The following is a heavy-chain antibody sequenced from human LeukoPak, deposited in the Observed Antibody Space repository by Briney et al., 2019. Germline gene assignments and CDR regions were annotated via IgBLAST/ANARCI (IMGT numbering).Heavy chain of an antibody. CDR2: IIPIFGTA. J-gene: IGHJ3*02. D-gene: IGHD3-22*01. V-gene: IGHV1-69*05. CDR3: ARTLTHYYDSSGLAFDI. Sequence: SVKVSCKASGGTFSSYAISWVRQAPGQGLEWMGGIIPIFGTANYAQKFQGRVTITTDESTSTAYMELSSLRSEDTAVYYCARTLTHYYDSSGLAFDIWGRGTMVTVSS. CDR1: GGTFSSYA.